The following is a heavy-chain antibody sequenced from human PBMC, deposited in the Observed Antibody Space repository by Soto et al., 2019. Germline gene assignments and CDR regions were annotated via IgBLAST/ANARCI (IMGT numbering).Heavy chain of an antibody. D-gene: IGHD2-2*02. CDR1: GLNFSSYA. Sequence: SGGSLRLSCAASGLNFSSYAMSWVRKAPGKGLEWVSGISGGGGSTYYADSVKGRFTISRDNSMNTLYLQMNSLRGEDTAVYYCAKQPTVTTAISWIRNYYYYMDVWGKGTTVTVSS. J-gene: IGHJ6*03. CDR3: AKQPTVTTAISWIRNYYYYMDV. V-gene: IGHV3-23*01. CDR2: ISGGGGST.